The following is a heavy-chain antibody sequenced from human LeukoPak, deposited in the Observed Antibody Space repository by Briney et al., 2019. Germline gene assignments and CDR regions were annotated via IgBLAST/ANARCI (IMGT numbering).Heavy chain of an antibody. CDR1: GGSISNYY. CDR3: ARVATMVRGSNGMDV. CDR2: IYYSGST. V-gene: IGHV4-59*01. Sequence: PSETLSLTGTVSGGSISNYYWTWIRQPPGKGLEWIGYIYYSGSTNYNPSLRSRATISVDTSKKQFSLNLSSVTAADTALYYCARVATMVRGSNGMDVWGKGTTVTVSS. D-gene: IGHD3-10*01. J-gene: IGHJ6*04.